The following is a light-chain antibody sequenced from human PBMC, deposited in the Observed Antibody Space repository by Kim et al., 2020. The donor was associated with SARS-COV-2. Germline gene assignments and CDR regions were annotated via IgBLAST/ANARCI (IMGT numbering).Light chain of an antibody. J-gene: IGKJ1*01. CDR3: QQYGSSPPRT. V-gene: IGKV3-20*01. Sequence: EIVLTQSPDTLSLSPGERATLSCRASQSVSSNSLAWYQQKPGQAPRLLIYAASSRATGIPDRVSGSGSGTDFTLTISRLEPEDFAVYYCQQYGSSPPRTFGQGTKVDIK. CDR1: QSVSSNS. CDR2: AAS.